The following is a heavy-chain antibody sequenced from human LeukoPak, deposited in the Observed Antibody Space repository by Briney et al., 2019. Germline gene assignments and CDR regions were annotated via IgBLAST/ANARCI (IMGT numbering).Heavy chain of an antibody. CDR1: GFTFSSYG. CDR3: AKDSSGTHLDY. V-gene: IGHV3-30*18. D-gene: IGHD3-22*01. CDR2: ISYDGSNK. Sequence: GGSLRLSCAASGFTFSSYGMHWVRQAPGKGLEWVAVISYDGSNKYYADSVKGRFTISRDNSKNTLYLQMNSLGAEDTAVYYCAKDSSGTHLDYWGQGTLVTVSS. J-gene: IGHJ4*02.